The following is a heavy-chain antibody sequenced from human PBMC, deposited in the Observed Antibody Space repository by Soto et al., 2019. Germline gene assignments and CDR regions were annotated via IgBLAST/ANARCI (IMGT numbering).Heavy chain of an antibody. CDR2: IYWDDDK. Sequence: QITLKESGPTLVKPTQTLTLTCTFSGFSLSTTGVGVGWIRQPPGKALEWLALIYWDDDKRYSPSLKSRLTIPKDTSKIHGVLTMPNMDPIDTPTSSCAHAIPVTTGGPYWGQGTLATVSS. CDR3: AHAIPVTTGGPY. CDR1: GFSLSTTGVG. D-gene: IGHD4-17*01. V-gene: IGHV2-5*02. J-gene: IGHJ4*02.